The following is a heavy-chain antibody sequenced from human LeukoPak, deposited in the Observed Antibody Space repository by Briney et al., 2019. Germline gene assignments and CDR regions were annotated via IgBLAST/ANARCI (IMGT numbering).Heavy chain of an antibody. Sequence: SGGSLRLSCVVSGFTFSTYTMNWVRQAPGKGLEWVSSISSGSRDIYYADSLKGRFTISRDNAKNSLYLQMNSLRPEDTAVYYCARDRLLITVAGTVDQWGRGTLVTVSS. D-gene: IGHD6-19*01. CDR3: ARDRLLITVAGTVDQ. CDR2: ISSGSRDI. CDR1: GFTFSTYT. J-gene: IGHJ4*02. V-gene: IGHV3-21*01.